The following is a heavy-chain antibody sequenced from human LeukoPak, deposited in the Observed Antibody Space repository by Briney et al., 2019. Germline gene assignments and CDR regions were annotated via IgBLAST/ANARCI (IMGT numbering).Heavy chain of an antibody. J-gene: IGHJ4*02. D-gene: IGHD4-17*01. CDR3: ARANLYGDYQTFDY. CDR1: GYSISSGYY. CDR2: IYHSGST. V-gene: IGHV4-38-2*02. Sequence: SETLSLTXIVSGYSISSGYYWGWIRQPPGKGLEWIGSIYHSGSTYYNPSLKSRVTISVDTSKNQFSLKLSSVTAADTAVYYCARANLYGDYQTFDYWGQGTLVTVSS.